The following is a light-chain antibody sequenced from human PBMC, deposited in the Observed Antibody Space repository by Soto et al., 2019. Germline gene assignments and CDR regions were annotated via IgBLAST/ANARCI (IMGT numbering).Light chain of an antibody. CDR3: LQHNTYPYT. CDR1: QGISNL. V-gene: IGKV1-17*01. CDR2: AAS. Sequence: DIQMTQSPSSLSAYVGDRVTITCRASQGISNLLGWFQHKPGKAPKRLIYAASRLQGGVPSRFSGSGSVTEFTLTITGLQPEDFADYYCLQHNTYPYTFGQGTKLEIK. J-gene: IGKJ2*01.